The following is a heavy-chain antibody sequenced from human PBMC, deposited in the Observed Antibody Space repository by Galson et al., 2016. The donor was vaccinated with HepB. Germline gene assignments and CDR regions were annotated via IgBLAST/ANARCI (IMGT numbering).Heavy chain of an antibody. CDR3: ARGYGPLSIAAAGTVCGY. CDR1: GFTFSSYE. V-gene: IGHV3-48*03. J-gene: IGHJ4*02. D-gene: IGHD6-13*01. CDR2: ISSSGSTI. Sequence: SLRLSCAASGFTFSSYEMNWVRQAPGKGLEWVSYISSSGSTIYYADSVKGRFTISGDNAKNSLYLQMISLRAEDTAVYYCARGYGPLSIAAAGTVCGYWGQGTLVTVSS.